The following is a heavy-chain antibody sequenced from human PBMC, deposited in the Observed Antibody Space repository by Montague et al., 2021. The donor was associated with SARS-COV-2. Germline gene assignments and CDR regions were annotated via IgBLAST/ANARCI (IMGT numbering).Heavy chain of an antibody. V-gene: IGHV4-59*01. J-gene: IGHJ4*02. CDR3: ASPGGYCTGGSCYYVY. CDR1: GGSISTYY. D-gene: IGHD2-15*01. Sequence: SETLSLTCSVSGGSISTYYWSWIRQPPGKGLEWIGYIYYSGSINYNPSLKSRVTISIDTSKNQFSLELSSVTAADMAVYYCASPGGYCTGGSCYYVYWGQGTQVTVSS. CDR2: IYYSGSI.